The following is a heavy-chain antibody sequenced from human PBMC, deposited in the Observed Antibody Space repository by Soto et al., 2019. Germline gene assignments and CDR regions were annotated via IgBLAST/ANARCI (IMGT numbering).Heavy chain of an antibody. V-gene: IGHV4-39*01. CDR1: GGSISSSSYY. Sequence: SETLSLTCTVSGGSISSSSYYWGWIRQPPGKGLEWIGSIYYSGSTYYNPSLKSRVTISVDTSKNQFSLKLSSVTAADTAVYYCARAQRDEWFGELLYPPDYWGQGTLVTVSS. J-gene: IGHJ4*02. CDR3: ARAQRDEWFGELLYPPDY. CDR2: IYYSGST. D-gene: IGHD3-10*01.